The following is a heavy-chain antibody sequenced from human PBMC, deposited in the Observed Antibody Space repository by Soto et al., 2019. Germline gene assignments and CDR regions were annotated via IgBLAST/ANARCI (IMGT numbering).Heavy chain of an antibody. CDR1: GFTFDDFA. J-gene: IGHJ4*02. CDR3: AQRDEYWGFFY. Sequence: EVQLVESGGGLVQPGRSLRLSCAASGFTFDDFAMHWVRQAPGKGLEWVSGISWNSNSIGYADSVKGRFIISRDNAKNSLYLQMNSLRAEETALYYCAQRDEYWGFFYWGQGTLVTVSS. CDR2: ISWNSNSI. V-gene: IGHV3-9*01. D-gene: IGHD2-15*01.